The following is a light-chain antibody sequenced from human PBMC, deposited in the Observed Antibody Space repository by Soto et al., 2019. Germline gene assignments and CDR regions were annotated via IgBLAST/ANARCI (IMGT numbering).Light chain of an antibody. CDR2: AAS. CDR1: QSINTY. CDR3: QQSYNTPRT. J-gene: IGKJ1*01. V-gene: IGKV1-39*01. Sequence: DILMTQSPSSLSASVGDRVTIPCRASQSINTYLNWYQQKPGKAPKLLIYAASSLQSGVPSRFSGSGSGTDFTLTISSLQPEDFATYFCQQSYNTPRTF.